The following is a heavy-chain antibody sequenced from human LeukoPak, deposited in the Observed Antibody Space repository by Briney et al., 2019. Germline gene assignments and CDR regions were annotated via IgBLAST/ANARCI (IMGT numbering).Heavy chain of an antibody. CDR3: ARKLWHRNDC. Sequence: GGSLRLSCAASGFTFTSYSMSWVRQAPGKGLEWVSGTSDRGDYTYYADSVKGRFTVSRDNFKNTMYLQMNSLRAEDTALYYCARKLWHRNDCWGQGTLVTVSS. CDR2: TSDRGDYT. J-gene: IGHJ4*02. V-gene: IGHV3-23*01. D-gene: IGHD3-16*01. CDR1: GFTFTSYS.